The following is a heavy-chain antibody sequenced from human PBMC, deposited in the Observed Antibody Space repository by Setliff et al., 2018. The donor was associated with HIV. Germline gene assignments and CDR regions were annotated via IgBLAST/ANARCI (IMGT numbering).Heavy chain of an antibody. CDR3: ARMYSGYDWSPAGARTRYFDY. Sequence: SETLSLTCTVSGGSISSYYWGWIRQSPGKGLEWIGSIYHSGSTYYNPSLKSRVTISVDTSKNQFSLKLSSVTAADTAVYYCARMYSGYDWSPAGARTRYFDYWGQGTLVTVSS. J-gene: IGHJ4*02. CDR2: IYHSGST. D-gene: IGHD5-12*01. V-gene: IGHV4-39*07. CDR1: GGSISSYY.